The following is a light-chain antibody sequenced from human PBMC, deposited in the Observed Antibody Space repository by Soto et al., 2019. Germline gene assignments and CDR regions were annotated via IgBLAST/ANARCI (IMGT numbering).Light chain of an antibody. V-gene: IGKV1-5*01. CDR1: QRISSW. CDR3: QKANSFQIT. J-gene: IGKJ5*01. CDR2: EAT. Sequence: DSQMTQSPSTLSASVGDRVTITCRASQRISSWLAWYQQKPGKAPRLMIYEATKFQSGVPPRLSGSGSATHLTLNISRLQSEDFAPYFIQKANSFQITLRQGPRLEIK.